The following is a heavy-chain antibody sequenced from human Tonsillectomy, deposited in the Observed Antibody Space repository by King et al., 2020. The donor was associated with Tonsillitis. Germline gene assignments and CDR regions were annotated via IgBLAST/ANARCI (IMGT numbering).Heavy chain of an antibody. D-gene: IGHD2-15*01. CDR3: AKVGQSAPSYCRDGSCYSYFGY. CDR2: IKHSGSP. J-gene: IGHJ4*02. Sequence: VQLQQWGAGLLKPSETLSLTCAVYGGSFSDYYWSWIRQPPGKGLEWIGEIKHSGSPNYNPSLRSRVAISVDTSKNQFSLKLSSVTAADTAVYYCAKVGQSAPSYCRDGSCYSYFGYWGQGTLVTVSS. V-gene: IGHV4-34*01. CDR1: GGSFSDYY.